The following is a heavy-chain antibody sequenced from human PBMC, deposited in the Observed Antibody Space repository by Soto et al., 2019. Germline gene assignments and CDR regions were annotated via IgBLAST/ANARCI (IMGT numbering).Heavy chain of an antibody. CDR1: GFTFSSYG. V-gene: IGHV3-30*02. D-gene: IGHD5-12*01. CDR3: AKDWGWLQPLINWFDP. Sequence: PGGSLRLSCAPSGFTFSSYGMHWARQAPGKGLEWVAVIWYDGSNKVYADSVKGRFTISRDNSKNTLYLQMNSLRAEDTAVYYCAKDWGWLQPLINWFDPWGQGTLVTVSS. J-gene: IGHJ5*02. CDR2: IWYDGSNK.